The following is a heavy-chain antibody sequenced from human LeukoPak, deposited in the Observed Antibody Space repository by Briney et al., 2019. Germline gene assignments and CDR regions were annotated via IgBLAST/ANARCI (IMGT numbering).Heavy chain of an antibody. CDR2: IRYDGSNK. D-gene: IGHD3-22*01. CDR3: AKDFLRITMIVVVIPTFFDY. J-gene: IGHJ4*02. V-gene: IGHV3-30*02. Sequence: GGSLRLSCAASGFTFSSYGMQWVRQAPGKGLEWGAFIRYDGSNKYYADSVKGRFTISRDNSKNTLYLQMTSLRAEDTAVSYCAKDFLRITMIVVVIPTFFDYWGQGTLVTVSS. CDR1: GFTFSSYG.